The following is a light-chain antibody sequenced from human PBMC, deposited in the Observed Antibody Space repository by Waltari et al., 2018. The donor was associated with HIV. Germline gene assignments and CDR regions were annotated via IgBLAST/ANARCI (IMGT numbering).Light chain of an antibody. J-gene: IGKJ3*01. CDR2: GAS. Sequence: RATLSCRASQSVSSNLAWYQQKPGQAPRLLIYGASTRATGIPARFSGSGSGTEFTLTISSLQAEDFAVYYCQQYNNWPPLTFGPGTKVDIK. V-gene: IGKV3-15*01. CDR3: QQYNNWPPLT. CDR1: QSVSSN.